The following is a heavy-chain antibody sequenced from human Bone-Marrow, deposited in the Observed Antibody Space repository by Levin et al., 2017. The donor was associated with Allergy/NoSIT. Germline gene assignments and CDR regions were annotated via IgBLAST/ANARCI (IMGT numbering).Heavy chain of an antibody. CDR3: AKDQGVVVPAAIPLDYYYGMDV. V-gene: IGHV3-30*18. CDR1: GFTFSSYG. CDR2: ISYDGSNK. D-gene: IGHD2-2*02. Sequence: GESLKISCAASGFTFSSYGMHWVRQAPGKGLEWVAVISYDGSNKYYADSVKGRFTISRDNSKNTLYLQMNSLRAEDTAVYYCAKDQGVVVPAAIPLDYYYGMDVWGQGTTVTVSS. J-gene: IGHJ6*02.